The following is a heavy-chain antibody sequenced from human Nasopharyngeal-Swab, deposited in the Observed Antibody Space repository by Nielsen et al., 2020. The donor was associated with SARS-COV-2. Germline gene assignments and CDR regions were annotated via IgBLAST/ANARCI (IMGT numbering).Heavy chain of an antibody. D-gene: IGHD3-22*01. CDR3: ARGDYYNSAAFDI. V-gene: IGHV3-20*01. CDR2: INWNGGST. J-gene: IGHJ3*02. Sequence: LSLTCAASGFTCDDFGMSWVRHVPGKALEWVSGINWNGGSTGYAESVKGRFTISRDNSRKSLYLQMNSLRAEDTAFYHCARGDYYNSAAFDIWGQGTKVIVSS. CDR1: GFTCDDFG.